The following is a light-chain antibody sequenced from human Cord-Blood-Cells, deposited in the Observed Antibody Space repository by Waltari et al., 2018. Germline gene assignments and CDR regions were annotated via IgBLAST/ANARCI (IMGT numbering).Light chain of an antibody. CDR3: QSYDSSLSGWV. J-gene: IGLJ3*02. Sequence: QSALTQPPPVAGSPGQRATIPRTGSPSTLGAGSAVHGYQQLPGTAPKLPISVTSNRPSGVPDRFSGSKFGTSASLAITGLQAEDEADYYCQSYDSSLSGWVFGGGTKLTVL. CDR2: VTS. V-gene: IGLV1-40*01. CDR1: PSTLGAGSA.